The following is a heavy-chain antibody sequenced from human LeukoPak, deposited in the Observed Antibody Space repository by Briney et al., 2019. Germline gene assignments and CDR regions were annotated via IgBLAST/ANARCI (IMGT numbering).Heavy chain of an antibody. Sequence: PGGSLRLSCAASGFTFSSYWMSWVRQAPGKGLEWVANIKQDGSEKYYVDSVKGRFTISRDNAKSSLYLQMNSLRAEDTAVYYCASFHCSGGSCYLDYWGQGTLVTVSS. CDR2: IKQDGSEK. V-gene: IGHV3-7*01. J-gene: IGHJ4*02. D-gene: IGHD2-15*01. CDR3: ASFHCSGGSCYLDY. CDR1: GFTFSSYW.